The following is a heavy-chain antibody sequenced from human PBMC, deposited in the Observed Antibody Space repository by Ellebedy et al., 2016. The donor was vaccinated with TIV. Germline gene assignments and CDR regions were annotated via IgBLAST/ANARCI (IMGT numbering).Heavy chain of an antibody. CDR1: GFTFSSYW. V-gene: IGHV3-7*03. CDR3: VRVKIAAAVADY. J-gene: IGHJ4*02. Sequence: PGGSLRLSCEASGFTFSSYWMSWVRQAPGKGLEWVAKINEDGSDKYYVDSVKGRIIISRDNAKNSLYLQMNSLRAEDTAVYYCVRVKIAAAVADYWGQGTLVTVSS. CDR2: INEDGSDK. D-gene: IGHD6-13*01.